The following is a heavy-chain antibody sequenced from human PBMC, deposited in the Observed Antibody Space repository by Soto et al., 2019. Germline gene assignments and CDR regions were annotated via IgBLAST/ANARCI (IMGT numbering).Heavy chain of an antibody. Sequence: SETLSLTCTVSGGSISSGGYYWSWIRQHPGKGLEWIGYIYYSGSTYYNPSLKSRVTISVDTSKNQFSLKLSSVTAADTAVYYCARGEWTTVTLLDYYYGMDVWGQGTTVTVSS. D-gene: IGHD4-4*01. CDR3: ARGEWTTVTLLDYYYGMDV. CDR2: IYYSGST. V-gene: IGHV4-31*03. J-gene: IGHJ6*02. CDR1: GGSISSGGYY.